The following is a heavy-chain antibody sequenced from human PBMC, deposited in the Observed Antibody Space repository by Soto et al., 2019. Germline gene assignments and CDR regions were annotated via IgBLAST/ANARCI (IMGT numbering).Heavy chain of an antibody. CDR1: GFTVSSNY. D-gene: IGHD3-10*01. J-gene: IGHJ6*03. Sequence: GGSLRLSCAASGFTVSSNYMSWVRQAPGKGLEWVSVIYSGGSTYYADSVKGRFTISSHNSKNTRYLQMNSLRAEDTAVYYCARGQYVLLWFGGAARHYYMDVWGKGTTVTVSS. CDR3: ARGQYVLLWFGGAARHYYMDV. V-gene: IGHV3-53*04. CDR2: IYSGGST.